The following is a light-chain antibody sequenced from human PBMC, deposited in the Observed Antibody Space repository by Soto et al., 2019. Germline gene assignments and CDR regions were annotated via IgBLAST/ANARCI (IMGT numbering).Light chain of an antibody. CDR2: RGS. V-gene: IGKV3-20*01. J-gene: IGKJ4*01. CDR1: QSVPLNY. CDR3: QQYGSSPLT. Sequence: VVTRSPVXLSVAXXXXXXXCFXXSQSVPLNYLAWYQQKPGQTPKVLIYRGSNRATDIPDRFSGSGSGTDFTLTISRLEPADFAVYYCQQYGSSPLTFGGGTKVDIK.